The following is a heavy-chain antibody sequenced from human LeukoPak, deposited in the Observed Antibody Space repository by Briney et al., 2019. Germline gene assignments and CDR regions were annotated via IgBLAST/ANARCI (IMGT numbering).Heavy chain of an antibody. CDR2: INPNSGGT. CDR3: AIVHSSSWSYYFDY. CDR1: GYTFTGYY. Sequence: GASVKVSCKASGYTFTGYYVHWVRQAPGQGLEWMGWINPNSGGTNYAQKFQGRVTMTRDTSISTAYMELSRLRSDDTAVYYCAIVHSSSWSYYFDYWGQGTLVTVSS. D-gene: IGHD6-13*01. J-gene: IGHJ4*02. V-gene: IGHV1-2*02.